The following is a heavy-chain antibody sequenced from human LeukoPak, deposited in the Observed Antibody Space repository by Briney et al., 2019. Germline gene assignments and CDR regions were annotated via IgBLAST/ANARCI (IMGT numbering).Heavy chain of an antibody. Sequence: PGRSLRLSCAASGFTFSSYGMHWVRQAPGKGLEWVSVIYSGGSTYYADSVKGRFTISRDNSKNTLYLQMNSLRAEDTAVYYCAKIVAISGRPREGFDYWGQGTLVTVSS. CDR3: AKIVAISGRPREGFDY. V-gene: IGHV3-NL1*01. J-gene: IGHJ4*02. D-gene: IGHD1-26*01. CDR1: GFTFSSYG. CDR2: IYSGGST.